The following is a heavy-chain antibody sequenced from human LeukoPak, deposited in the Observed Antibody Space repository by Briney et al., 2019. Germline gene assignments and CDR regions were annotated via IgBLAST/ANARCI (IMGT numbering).Heavy chain of an antibody. V-gene: IGHV3-23*01. J-gene: IGHJ4*02. CDR3: ARFMGYCSSTSCSPY. CDR2: ISGSGGRT. Sequence: GGSLRLSCAASGFTFSAYAMSWVRQAPGKGLEWVSAISGSGGRTYYADSVKGRFTISRDNSKNTLYLQMNSLRAEDTAVYYCARFMGYCSSTSCSPYWGQGTLVTVSS. CDR1: GFTFSAYA. D-gene: IGHD2-2*01.